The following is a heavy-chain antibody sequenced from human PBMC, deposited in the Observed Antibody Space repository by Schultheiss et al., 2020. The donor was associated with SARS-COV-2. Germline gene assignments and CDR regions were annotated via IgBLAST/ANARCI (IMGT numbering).Heavy chain of an antibody. CDR1: GFTFSSYG. CDR3: ARDWSGSFDY. V-gene: IGHV3-30*03. D-gene: IGHD1-26*01. CDR2: ISYDGSNK. Sequence: GGSLRLSCAASGFTFSSYGMHWVRQAPGKGLEWVAVISYDGSNKYYADSVKGRFTISRDNAKNTLYLQMNSLRAEDTAVYYCARDWSGSFDYWGQGTLVTVSS. J-gene: IGHJ4*02.